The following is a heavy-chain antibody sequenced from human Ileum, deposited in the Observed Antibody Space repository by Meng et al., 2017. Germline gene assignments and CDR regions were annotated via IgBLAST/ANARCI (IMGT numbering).Heavy chain of an antibody. J-gene: IGHJ4*02. CDR1: GDFISRRDW. D-gene: IGHD2-21*01. V-gene: IGHV4-4*02. CDR2: ISQESGRT. CDR3: VRNEGYSLGD. Sequence: QVDLQGSGPGLVKPSGTLSLTCAVSGDFISRRDWWSWVRQPPGKGLEWIGEISQESGRTNYNPSLKSRVTISLDKSKNQFSLNLNSVTAADTAVYYCVRNEGYSLGDWGQGTLVTVSS.